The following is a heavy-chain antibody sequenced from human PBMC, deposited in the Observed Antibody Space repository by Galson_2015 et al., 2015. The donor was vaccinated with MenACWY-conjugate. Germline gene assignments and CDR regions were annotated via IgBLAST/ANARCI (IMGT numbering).Heavy chain of an antibody. J-gene: IGHJ4*02. CDR2: IYYSGST. CDR3: ARDRIAVAGDNFDY. D-gene: IGHD6-19*01. V-gene: IGHV4-39*07. Sequence: SIYYSGSTYYNPSLKSRVTISVDTSKNQLSLKLSSVTAADTAVYYCARDRIAVAGDNFDYWGQGTLVTVSS.